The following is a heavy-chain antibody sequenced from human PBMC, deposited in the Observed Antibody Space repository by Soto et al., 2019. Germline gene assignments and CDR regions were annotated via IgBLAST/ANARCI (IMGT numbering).Heavy chain of an antibody. D-gene: IGHD4-4*01. CDR3: ARALSTVTTSWFDP. CDR1: GGSISSGDYY. CDR2: IYYSGST. J-gene: IGHJ5*02. Sequence: ASETLSLTCTVSGGSISSGDYYWTWIRQPPGKGLEWIGNIYYSGSTYYNPSLKSRVTISVDRSKNQFSLKLSSVTAADTAVYYCARALSTVTTSWFDPWGQGTLVTVSS. V-gene: IGHV4-30-4*01.